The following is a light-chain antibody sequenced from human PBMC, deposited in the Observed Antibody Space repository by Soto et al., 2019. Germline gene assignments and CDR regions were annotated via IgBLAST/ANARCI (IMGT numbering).Light chain of an antibody. Sequence: EIVLTQSPATLSLSPGTRATLSCRASQSIVNYLAWYQQKPGQPPRLLIYDASNRATGIPARLSGSGFGTDFTLTIDSLEPEDFAVYYCQQRSKWPLSFGGGTKVEIK. CDR2: DAS. J-gene: IGKJ4*01. V-gene: IGKV3-11*01. CDR1: QSIVNY. CDR3: QQRSKWPLS.